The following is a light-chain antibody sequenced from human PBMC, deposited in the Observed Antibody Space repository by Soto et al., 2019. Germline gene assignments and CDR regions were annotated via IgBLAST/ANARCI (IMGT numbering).Light chain of an antibody. V-gene: IGLV7-43*01. Sequence: QTVVTQEPSLTVSPGGTVTLTCGSSTGAVTSGYYPNWFPQKPGQAPRPLIYSTNNKYSWTPARFSGSLLGGKAALTLSRVQPEDEADYYCLLYYGGVHVFGTGTKLTVL. CDR2: STN. CDR3: LLYYGGVHV. CDR1: TGAVTSGYY. J-gene: IGLJ1*01.